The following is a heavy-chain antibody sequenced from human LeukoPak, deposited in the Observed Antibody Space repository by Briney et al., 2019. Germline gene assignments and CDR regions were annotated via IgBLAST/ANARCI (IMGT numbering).Heavy chain of an antibody. CDR2: IYYSGST. V-gene: IGHV4-39*02. CDR1: GGSISSSSYY. CDR3: ARDVYSSSGYGMDV. D-gene: IGHD6-6*01. J-gene: IGHJ6*02. Sequence: PSETLSLTCTVSGGSISSSSYYWGWIRQPPGKGLEWIGSIYYSGSTYYNPSLKSRVTISVDTSKNQFSLKLSSVTAADTAVYYCARDVYSSSGYGMDVWGQGTTVTVSS.